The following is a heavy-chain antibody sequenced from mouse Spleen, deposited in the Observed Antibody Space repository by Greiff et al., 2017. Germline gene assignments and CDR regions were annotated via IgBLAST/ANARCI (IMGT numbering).Heavy chain of an antibody. Sequence: QVQLQQSGAELVRPGASVKLSCKASGYTFTDYYINWVKQRPGQGLEWIARIYPGSGNTYYNEKFKGKATLTAEKSSSTAYMQLSSLTSEDSAVYFCARYLLRLGAMDYWGQGTSVTVSS. V-gene: IGHV1-76*01. CDR3: ARYLLRLGAMDY. J-gene: IGHJ4*01. CDR1: GYTFTDYY. CDR2: IYPGSGNT. D-gene: IGHD1-1*01.